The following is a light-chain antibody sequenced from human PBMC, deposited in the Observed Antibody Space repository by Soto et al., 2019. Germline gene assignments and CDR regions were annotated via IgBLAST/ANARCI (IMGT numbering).Light chain of an antibody. CDR2: GAS. J-gene: IGKJ1*01. CDR1: QRVDSNS. Sequence: EIVLTQSPGTLSLSAGERATLSCRASQRVDSNSLAWYQQKPGQTPRLLIHGASTRATGIPDRFSGDGSGTDFSLSINRLEPEDFAVYYCQQYGSSPLTFGEGTKVEIK. V-gene: IGKV3-20*01. CDR3: QQYGSSPLT.